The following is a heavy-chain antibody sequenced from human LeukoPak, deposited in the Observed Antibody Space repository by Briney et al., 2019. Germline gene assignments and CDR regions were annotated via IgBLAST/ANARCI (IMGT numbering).Heavy chain of an antibody. CDR3: ARTVAGGGYWYFDL. V-gene: IGHV1-18*01. D-gene: IGHD6-19*01. J-gene: IGHJ2*01. CDR2: ISVYNDKS. Sequence: ASVKVSCKASGYTFTNYGLTWVRQPPGQGLEWMGWISVYNDKSNYAQKFQGNVTMTAATSTRTAYLELRSLRSDGTAVYYCARTVAGGGYWYFDLWGRGTLVTVS. CDR1: GYTFTNYG.